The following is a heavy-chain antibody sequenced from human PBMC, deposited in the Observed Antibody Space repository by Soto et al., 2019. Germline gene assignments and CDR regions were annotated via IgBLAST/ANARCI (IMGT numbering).Heavy chain of an antibody. D-gene: IGHD5-12*01. CDR2: IKDGGNT. CDR1: GGSFSGYY. V-gene: IGHV4-34*01. CDR3: ARGQEAIVAIH. J-gene: IGHJ4*02. Sequence: QVQLQQWGTGLLKPSETLSLTCAVYGGSFSGYYWSWIRQPPGKGLEWIGEIKDGGNTNYSPSLKSRVTISADTSKNQFSLRLNSVTAADTAVYYGARGQEAIVAIHWDRGALVTVSS.